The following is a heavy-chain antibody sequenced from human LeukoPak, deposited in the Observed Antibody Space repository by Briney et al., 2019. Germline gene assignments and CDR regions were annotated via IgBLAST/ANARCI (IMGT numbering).Heavy chain of an antibody. CDR2: ISAYNGNT. Sequence: ASVKVSCKASGYTFTSYGISWVRQAPGQGLEWMGWISAYNGNTNYAQKLQGRVTMTTDTSTSTAYMELRSLRSDDTAVYYCARVAVWGLWSTHRWFDPWGQRTLVTVSS. CDR3: ARVAVWGLWSTHRWFDP. V-gene: IGHV1-18*01. CDR1: GYTFTSYG. J-gene: IGHJ5*02. D-gene: IGHD3-16*01.